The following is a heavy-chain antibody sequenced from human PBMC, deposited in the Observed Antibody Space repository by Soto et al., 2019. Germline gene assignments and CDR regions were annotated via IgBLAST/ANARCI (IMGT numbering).Heavy chain of an antibody. Sequence: QVQLVQSGAEVKKPGASVKVSCRASGYTFTSYGISWVRQAPGQGLEWMGWISAYNGNTKYAQKLQGRVTMTIDTSTSTAYMELRSLRSEDTAVYYCARDPYSSGGTGWGQGTLVTVSS. V-gene: IGHV1-18*01. CDR3: ARDPYSSGGTG. CDR1: GYTFTSYG. J-gene: IGHJ4*02. CDR2: ISAYNGNT. D-gene: IGHD6-19*01.